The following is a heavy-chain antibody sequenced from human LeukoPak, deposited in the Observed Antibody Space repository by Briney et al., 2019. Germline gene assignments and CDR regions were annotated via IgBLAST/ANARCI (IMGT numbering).Heavy chain of an antibody. J-gene: IGHJ4*02. CDR1: GYTLTELS. CDR3: ATAGVAVAGYYFDY. V-gene: IGHV1-24*01. Sequence: PAASVKVSCKVSGYTLTELSMHWVRQAPGKGLEWMGGFDPEDGETIYAQKFQGRVTMTEDTSTDTAYMELSNLRSEDTAVYYCATAGVAVAGYYFDYWGQGTLVTVSS. CDR2: FDPEDGET. D-gene: IGHD6-19*01.